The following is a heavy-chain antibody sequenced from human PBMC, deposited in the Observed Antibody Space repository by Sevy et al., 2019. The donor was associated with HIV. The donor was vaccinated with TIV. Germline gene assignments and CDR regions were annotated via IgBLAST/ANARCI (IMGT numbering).Heavy chain of an antibody. CDR1: GYSISSGYY. Sequence: SDTLSLTCTVSGYSISSGYYWGWIRQPPGKGLEWIGSIYHSGSTYYNPSLKSRVTISVDTSKNQFSLKLSSVTAADTAVYYCARVYVDTAMATDYWGQGTLVTVSS. CDR2: IYHSGST. J-gene: IGHJ4*02. CDR3: ARVYVDTAMATDY. D-gene: IGHD5-18*01. V-gene: IGHV4-38-2*02.